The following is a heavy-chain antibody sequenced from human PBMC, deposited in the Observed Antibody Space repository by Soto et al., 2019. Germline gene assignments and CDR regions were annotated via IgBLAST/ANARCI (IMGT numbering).Heavy chain of an antibody. CDR2: IWYDGSDK. J-gene: IGHJ6*03. V-gene: IGHV3-33*01. CDR3: ARGKGNSYYYMDV. Sequence: GGSLRLSCAASGFIFSSYGMHWVRQAPGKGLEWVAVIWYDGSDKYYEDSVKGRFTISRDNSKNMLFLQMNSLTAEDTAVYYCARGKGNSYYYMDVWGKGTTVTVSS. CDR1: GFIFSSYG.